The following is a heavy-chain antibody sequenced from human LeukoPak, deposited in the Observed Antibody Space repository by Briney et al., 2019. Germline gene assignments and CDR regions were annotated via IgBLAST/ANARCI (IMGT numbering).Heavy chain of an antibody. Sequence: SQTLSLTCTVSGGSISSGGYSWSWIRQHPGKGLEWIGYIYYSGSTYYNPSLKSRVTISVDTSKNQFSLKLSSVTAADTAVYYCARSPSRVNWFDPWGQGTLVTVSS. CDR3: ARSPSRVNWFDP. V-gene: IGHV4-31*03. CDR1: GGSISSGGYS. J-gene: IGHJ5*02. CDR2: IYYSGST.